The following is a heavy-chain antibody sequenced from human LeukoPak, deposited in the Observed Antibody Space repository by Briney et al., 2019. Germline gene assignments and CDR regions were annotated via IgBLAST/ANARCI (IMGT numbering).Heavy chain of an antibody. D-gene: IGHD3-10*01. CDR2: IKSKTDGWTT. J-gene: IGHJ4*02. Sequence: GGSLRLSCAASGFTFSNAWMSWVRQAPGKGLEWVGRIKSKTDGWTTDYAAPAKGRFTISRDDSKNTLYLQMNSLKTEDTAVYYCTTARVWFGELDIWGQGTLVTVSS. CDR1: GFTFSNAW. V-gene: IGHV3-15*01. CDR3: TTARVWFGELDI.